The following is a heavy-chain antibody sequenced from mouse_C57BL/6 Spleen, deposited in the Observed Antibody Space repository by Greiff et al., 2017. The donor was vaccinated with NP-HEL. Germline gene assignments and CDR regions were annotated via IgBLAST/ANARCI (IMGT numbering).Heavy chain of an antibody. CDR3: ASQVLNSNSYAMDY. V-gene: IGHV1-52*01. CDR2: IDSSDSET. Sequence: VQLQQPGAELVRPGSSVKLSCKASGYTFTSYWMHWVKQRPIQGLEWIGNIDSSDSETHYNQKFKDKATLTVDKSSSTAYMQLSSLTSEDSAVYDSASQVLNSNSYAMDYWGQGTSVTVSS. CDR1: GYTFTSYW. D-gene: IGHD2-5*01. J-gene: IGHJ4*01.